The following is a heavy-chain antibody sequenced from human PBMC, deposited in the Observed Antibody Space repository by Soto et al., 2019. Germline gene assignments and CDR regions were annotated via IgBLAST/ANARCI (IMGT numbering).Heavy chain of an antibody. Sequence: WTWIRQSPGKGLEWIGNINHSGSAIYNPSLKSRVTISVGTSNNQFFLELSSVTAADTAVYYCARARADYYGSENYYKGGFYYLDHWSQGTLVTVSS. V-gene: IGHV4-34*01. J-gene: IGHJ4*02. D-gene: IGHD3-10*01. CDR2: INHSGSA. CDR3: ARARADYYGSENYYKGGFYYLDH.